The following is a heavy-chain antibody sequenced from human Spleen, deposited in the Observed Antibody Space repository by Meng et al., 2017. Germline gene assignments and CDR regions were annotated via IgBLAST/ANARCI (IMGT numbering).Heavy chain of an antibody. CDR2: ISYDSINK. Sequence: GESLKISCAASGFTFSTYAMHWVRQAPGKGLEWVAVISYDSINKYYVDSVKGRFTISRDNSKNALYLEMNSLRADDTAVYYCARRRDFGAVVYGMDVWGQGTTVTVSS. D-gene: IGHD3-3*01. CDR1: GFTFSTYA. J-gene: IGHJ6*02. V-gene: IGHV3-30*01. CDR3: ARRRDFGAVVYGMDV.